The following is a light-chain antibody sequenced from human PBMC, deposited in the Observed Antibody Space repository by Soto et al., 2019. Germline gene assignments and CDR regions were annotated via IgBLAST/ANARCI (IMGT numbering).Light chain of an antibody. J-gene: IGKJ4*01. CDR3: QHLNRYPRT. Sequence: DIQLTQSPSFLSASVGDRVTITCRASQGISSYLAWYQQKPGKAPKVLIYAASTLQSGLPSRFSGSGSGTEFTLTISLLQPDDSATYYCQHLNRYPRTFGGGTKVEIK. CDR1: QGISSY. V-gene: IGKV1-9*01. CDR2: AAS.